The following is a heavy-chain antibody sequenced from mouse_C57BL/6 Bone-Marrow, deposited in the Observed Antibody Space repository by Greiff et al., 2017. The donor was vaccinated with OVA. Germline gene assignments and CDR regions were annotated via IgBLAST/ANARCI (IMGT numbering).Heavy chain of an antibody. J-gene: IGHJ2*01. Sequence: QVQLQQPGAELVKPGASVKMSCKASGYTFTSYWITWVKQRPGQGLEWIGDIYPGSGSTNYNEKFKSKATLTVDTSSSTAYMQLSSLTSEDSAVYCCAREGIIATVVADDWGQGTTLTVSS. CDR1: GYTFTSYW. D-gene: IGHD1-1*01. CDR2: IYPGSGST. CDR3: AREGIIATVVADD. V-gene: IGHV1-55*01.